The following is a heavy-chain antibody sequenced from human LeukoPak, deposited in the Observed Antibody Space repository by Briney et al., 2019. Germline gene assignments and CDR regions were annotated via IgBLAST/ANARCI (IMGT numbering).Heavy chain of an antibody. J-gene: IGHJ4*02. V-gene: IGHV3-23*01. CDR3: ATLLADSISSGFEIERHFDY. CDR2: ISGSGGST. D-gene: IGHD1-1*01. Sequence: GGSLRLSCAASGFTFSSYAMSWVRQAPGKGLEWVSAISGSGGSTYYADSVKGRFTISRDNSKNTLYLQMNSPRAEDTAVYYCATLLADSISSGFEIERHFDYWGQGTLVTVSS. CDR1: GFTFSSYA.